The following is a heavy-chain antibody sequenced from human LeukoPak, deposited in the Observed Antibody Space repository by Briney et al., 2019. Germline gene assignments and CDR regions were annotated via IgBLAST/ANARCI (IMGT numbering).Heavy chain of an antibody. D-gene: IGHD5-18*01. V-gene: IGHV4-4*02. Sequence: SETLSLTCAVSSGSIFSSNWWSWVRQPPGKGLEWIGQIFHSGSTSYSPSLKSRVTISVDKSKNQFSLRLTSVTAADTAVYYCARTTEGGYIGYFYYYYMDVWGKGTTVTISS. CDR2: IFHSGST. CDR1: SGSIFSSNW. CDR3: ARTTEGGYIGYFYYYYMDV. J-gene: IGHJ6*03.